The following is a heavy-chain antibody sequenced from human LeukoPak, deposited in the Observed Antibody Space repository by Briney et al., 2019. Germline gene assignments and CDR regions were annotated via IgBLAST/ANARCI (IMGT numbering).Heavy chain of an antibody. V-gene: IGHV4-59*01. CDR1: GASIIRYY. CDR3: ARDVIGARFDP. D-gene: IGHD6-6*01. CDR2: IYDNGNT. J-gene: IGHJ5*02. Sequence: SETLSLTCTVAGASIIRYYWTWIRQPPGKGLEWIGYIYDNGNTNYNPSLKSRVTMSVDMSTNQFSLKLSSVTAADTAMYYCARDVIGARFDPWGQGTLVTVSS.